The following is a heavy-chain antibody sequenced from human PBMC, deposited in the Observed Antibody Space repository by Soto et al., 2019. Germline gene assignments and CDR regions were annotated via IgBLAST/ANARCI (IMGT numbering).Heavy chain of an antibody. CDR3: AKDGIGRIVVVVAATKIPPPNYFDY. J-gene: IGHJ4*02. V-gene: IGHV3-23*01. Sequence: EVQLLESGGGLVQPGGSLRLSCAASGFTFSSYAMSWVRQAPGKGLEWVSAISGSGGSTYYADSVKGRFTISRDNSKNTVYLQMNSLRAEDTAVYYCAKDGIGRIVVVVAATKIPPPNYFDYWGQGTLVTVSS. CDR1: GFTFSSYA. CDR2: ISGSGGST. D-gene: IGHD2-15*01.